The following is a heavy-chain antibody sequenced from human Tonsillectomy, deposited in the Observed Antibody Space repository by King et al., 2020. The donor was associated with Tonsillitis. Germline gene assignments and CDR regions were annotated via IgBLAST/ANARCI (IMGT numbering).Heavy chain of an antibody. CDR1: GFTFSSYD. Sequence: VQLVESGGGLVQPGGSLRLSCAASGFTFSSYDVHWVRQATGKGLEWVSTIGTAGDTYYSGSVRGRFTISRENAKNSFYLQMNSLRAGDTAVYYCTRGHYNSFFDSWGQGTLVTVSS. CDR2: IGTAGDT. CDR3: TRGHYNSFFDS. D-gene: IGHD3-10*01. J-gene: IGHJ4*02. V-gene: IGHV3-13*01.